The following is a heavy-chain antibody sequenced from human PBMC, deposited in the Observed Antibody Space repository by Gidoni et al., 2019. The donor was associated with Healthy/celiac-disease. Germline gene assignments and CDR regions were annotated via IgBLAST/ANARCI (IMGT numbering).Heavy chain of an antibody. CDR2: IWYDGSNK. Sequence: QVQLVESGGGVVQPGRSLRLSCAASGFTFSSYGMHWVRQAPGKGLEWVAVIWYDGSNKYYADSVKGRFTISRDNSKNTLYLQMNSLRAEDTAVYYCARDPSQDSSSWLGYYYYYGMDVWGQGTTVTVSS. V-gene: IGHV3-33*01. D-gene: IGHD6-13*01. J-gene: IGHJ6*02. CDR3: ARDPSQDSSSWLGYYYYYGMDV. CDR1: GFTFSSYG.